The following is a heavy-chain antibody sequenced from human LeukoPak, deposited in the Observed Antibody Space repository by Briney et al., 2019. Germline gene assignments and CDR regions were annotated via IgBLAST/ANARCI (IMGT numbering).Heavy chain of an antibody. CDR2: IYHSGST. J-gene: IGHJ3*02. Sequence: SETLSLTCTVSGYSISSGYYWGWIRQPPGKGLEWIGSIYHSGSTYYNPSLKSRVTISVDTSKNQFSPKLSSVTAADTAVYYCARDMGQNCGGDCYSDAFDIWGQGTMVTVSS. V-gene: IGHV4-38-2*02. CDR1: GYSISSGYY. CDR3: ARDMGQNCGGDCYSDAFDI. D-gene: IGHD2-21*01.